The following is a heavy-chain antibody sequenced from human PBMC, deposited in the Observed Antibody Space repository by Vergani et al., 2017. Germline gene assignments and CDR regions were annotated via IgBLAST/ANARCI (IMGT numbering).Heavy chain of an antibody. CDR3: ASDSSTSGRRGVYWFDT. D-gene: IGHD3-10*01. V-gene: IGHV4-61*02. CDR2: IHSSGTT. J-gene: IGHJ5*02. CDR1: GGSITSGSFY. Sequence: QVQLHESGPGLVKPSQTLSLTCTVSGGSITSGSFYWSWIRQPAGKGLEWIGRIHSSGTTNYNPSLKSRVTLSVDTSKNQLSLRMTSVTAADTAVDYCASDSSTSGRRGVYWFDTWGQGTLVSVSS.